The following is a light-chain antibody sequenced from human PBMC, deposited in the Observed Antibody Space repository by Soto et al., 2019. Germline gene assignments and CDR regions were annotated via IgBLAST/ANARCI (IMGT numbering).Light chain of an antibody. CDR2: EGS. V-gene: IGLV2-14*01. CDR3: GSYTSGSSYV. CDR1: SRYVGLYNY. Sequence: QSAMPEPAAVSISPGQSITISCTGTSRYVGLYNYVSWYQQHPGKAPKLIIYEGSKRPSGVSNRFSGSKSGNTASLSVSGLQAEEEADYYCGSYTSGSSYVFGTGTKVTVL. J-gene: IGLJ1*01.